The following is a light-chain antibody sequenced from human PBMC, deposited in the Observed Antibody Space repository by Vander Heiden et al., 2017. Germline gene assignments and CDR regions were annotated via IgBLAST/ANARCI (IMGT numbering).Light chain of an antibody. CDR3: SSYTSSSTPP. CDR2: DVS. CDR1: SSDVGGYNY. Sequence: QSALTHPASVSGSPGQSITISCTGTSSDVGGYNYVSWYQQHPGKAPKLMIYDVSNRPSGVSNRFSGSKSGNTASLTISGLQAEDEADYYCSSYTSSSTPPFGTGTKVTVL. J-gene: IGLJ1*01. V-gene: IGLV2-14*03.